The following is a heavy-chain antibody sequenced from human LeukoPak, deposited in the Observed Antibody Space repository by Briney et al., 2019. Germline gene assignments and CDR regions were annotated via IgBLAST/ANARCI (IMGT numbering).Heavy chain of an antibody. CDR3: ATPLGNWNDVYYFDY. Sequence: GASVKVSCKASGYTFTSYGISWVRQAPGQGLEWMGWISAYNGNTNYAQKLQGRVTMTTDTSTSTAYMELSSLRSEDTAVYYCATPLGNWNDVYYFDYWGQGTLVTVSS. CDR2: ISAYNGNT. V-gene: IGHV1-18*01. CDR1: GYTFTSYG. J-gene: IGHJ4*02. D-gene: IGHD1-1*01.